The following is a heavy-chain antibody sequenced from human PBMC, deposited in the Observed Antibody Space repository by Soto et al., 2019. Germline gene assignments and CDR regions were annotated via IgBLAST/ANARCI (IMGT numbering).Heavy chain of an antibody. D-gene: IGHD6-13*01. CDR1: GYTFTGYY. CDR2: INPNSGGT. Sequence: ASVTVSCKASGYTFTGYYMHWVRQAPGQGLEWMGWINPNSGGTNYAQKFQGRVTMTRDTSISTAYMELSRLRSDDPAVYYWAREKYSSSPEAFDIWGQGTMVTVSS. V-gene: IGHV1-2*02. CDR3: AREKYSSSPEAFDI. J-gene: IGHJ3*02.